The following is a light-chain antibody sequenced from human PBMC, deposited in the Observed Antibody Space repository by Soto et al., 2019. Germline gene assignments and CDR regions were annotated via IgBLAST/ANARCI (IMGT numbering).Light chain of an antibody. CDR3: LQLNRYPLP. V-gene: IGKV1-9*01. CDR2: SAS. Sequence: IQMTQSPSTLSASVGDRVTITCRASQPISNYLAWYQQKPGKAPELLIYSASTLQSGVPSRFSGSGSWTEFSLTIRALQPEVFATYYCLQLNRYPLPFGGGTKVDIK. J-gene: IGKJ4*01. CDR1: QPISNY.